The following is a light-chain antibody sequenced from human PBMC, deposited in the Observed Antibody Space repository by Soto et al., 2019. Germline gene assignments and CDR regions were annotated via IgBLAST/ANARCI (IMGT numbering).Light chain of an antibody. V-gene: IGLV2-23*02. CDR2: AVS. CDR3: CSYAGSPTFK. J-gene: IGLJ2*01. Sequence: QSVLTQPASVSGSPGQWITISCAGTNSDVGNYNLVSWYQQHPGKAPKLMIYAVSKRPSGVSNRFSGSKSGNTVSLSISGLQAEDEDDYYCCSYAGSPTFKFGGGTKLTVL. CDR1: NSDVGNYNL.